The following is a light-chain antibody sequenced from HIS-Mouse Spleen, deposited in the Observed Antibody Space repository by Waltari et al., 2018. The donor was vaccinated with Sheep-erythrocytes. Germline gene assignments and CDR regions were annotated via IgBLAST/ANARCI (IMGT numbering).Light chain of an antibody. CDR1: QDISNY. Sequence: DIQMTQSPSSLSASVGDRVTITCQASQDISNYLNWYQQKPGKAPKLLIYDASNLETGVPSRFSGSGSGTDFTFTISRVEAEDVGVYYCMQALQTPWTFGQGTKVEIK. CDR2: DAS. V-gene: IGKV1-33*01. J-gene: IGKJ1*01. CDR3: MQALQTPWT.